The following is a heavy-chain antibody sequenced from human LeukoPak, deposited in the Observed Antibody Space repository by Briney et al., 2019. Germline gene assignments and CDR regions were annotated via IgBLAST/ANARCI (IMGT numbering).Heavy chain of an antibody. CDR2: INWNGGST. V-gene: IGHV3-20*04. J-gene: IGHJ4*02. CDR1: GFTFDDYG. D-gene: IGHD3-22*01. CDR3: ARDRRYYYDSSGYYPTEVFDY. Sequence: GGSLRLSCAASGFTFDDYGMSWVRQAPGKGLEWVSGINWNGGSTGYADSVKGRFTISRDNAKNSLYLQMNSLRAEDTALYYCARDRRYYYDSSGYYPTEVFDYWGRGTLVTVSS.